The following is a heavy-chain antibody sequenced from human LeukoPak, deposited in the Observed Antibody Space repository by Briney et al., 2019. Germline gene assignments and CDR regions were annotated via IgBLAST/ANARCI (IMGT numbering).Heavy chain of an antibody. CDR2: IYHSGST. J-gene: IGHJ5*02. D-gene: IGHD2-21*01. Sequence: PSETLSLTCAVSGYSISSGYYWGWIRQPPGKGLEWIGSIYHSGSTYYNPSLKSRVTISVDTSKNQFSLKLSSVTAADTAVYYCARRSYCGGDCYSGGGFDPWGQGTLVTVSS. CDR3: ARRSYCGGDCYSGGGFDP. CDR1: GYSISSGYY. V-gene: IGHV4-38-2*01.